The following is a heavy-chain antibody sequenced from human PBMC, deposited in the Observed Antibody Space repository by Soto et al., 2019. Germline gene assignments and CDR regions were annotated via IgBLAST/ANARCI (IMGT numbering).Heavy chain of an antibody. CDR2: IYYSGST. D-gene: IGHD3-10*01. V-gene: IGHV4-39*01. CDR3: ARRVSGSYSDY. CDR1: GCAISSSSYY. Sequence: SETLSLTCTVSGCAISSSSYYWCGIRQPPGKGLEWIGSIYYSGSTYYNPSLKSRVTISVDTSKNQFSLKLSSVTAADTAVYYCARRVSGSYSDYWGQGTLVTVSS. J-gene: IGHJ4*02.